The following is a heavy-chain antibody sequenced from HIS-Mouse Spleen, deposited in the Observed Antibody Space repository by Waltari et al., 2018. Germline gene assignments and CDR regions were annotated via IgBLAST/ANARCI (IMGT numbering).Heavy chain of an antibody. CDR3: ARDSVTHFDY. CDR2: LSAYNSNT. V-gene: IGHV1-18*01. J-gene: IGHJ4*02. D-gene: IGHD5-18*01. Sequence: QVQLVQSGAEVKKPGAAVKVSCKASGYTLTSHGNSWVRQAPGQGLEWSGWLSAYNSNTNYAQKLQGRVTVTTDTSTSTAYMELRSLRSDDTAVYYCARDSVTHFDYWGQGTLVTVSS. CDR1: GYTLTSHG.